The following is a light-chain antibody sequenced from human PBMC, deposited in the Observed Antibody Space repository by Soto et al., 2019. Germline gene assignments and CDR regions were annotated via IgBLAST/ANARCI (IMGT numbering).Light chain of an antibody. J-gene: IGKJ5*01. Sequence: DIQMTQSPSTLSASVGDRVTITCRASQSIFSWLAWYQQRPGKAPNLLIYKASSLESGVPSRFSGSGSGTEFTLTSSSLQPDDSATYYCQQYHGFPITFGQGTRLEIK. CDR3: QQYHGFPIT. CDR1: QSIFSW. V-gene: IGKV1-5*03. CDR2: KAS.